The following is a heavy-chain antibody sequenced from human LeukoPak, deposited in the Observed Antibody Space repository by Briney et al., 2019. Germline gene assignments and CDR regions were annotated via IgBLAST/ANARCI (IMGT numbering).Heavy chain of an antibody. V-gene: IGHV4-4*07. Sequence: PSETLSLTWTVSGGSISTYCWSWIRQPAGKGLEWIGHICTSGSTNYNPSLKSRVTMSVDTSNNEFSLKLNSVTAADTAVYYCARTYDSPGYYSPDYYYMDVWGKGTTVTISS. CDR3: ARTYDSPGYYSPDYYYMDV. CDR1: GGSISTYC. D-gene: IGHD3-22*01. J-gene: IGHJ6*03. CDR2: ICTSGST.